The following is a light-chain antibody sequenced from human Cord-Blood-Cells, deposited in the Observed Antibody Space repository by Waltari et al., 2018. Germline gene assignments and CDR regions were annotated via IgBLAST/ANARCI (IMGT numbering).Light chain of an antibody. Sequence: QSALTQPPSASGSPGQSVTISCTGTSSDVGGYNYVSWYQQHPGKAPKLMFYEVSKPPSGVPDRFSGSKSGNTASLTVSGLQAEDEADYYCSSYAGSNNWVFGGGTKLTVL. CDR1: SSDVGGYNY. CDR2: EVS. CDR3: SSYAGSNNWV. V-gene: IGLV2-8*01. J-gene: IGLJ3*02.